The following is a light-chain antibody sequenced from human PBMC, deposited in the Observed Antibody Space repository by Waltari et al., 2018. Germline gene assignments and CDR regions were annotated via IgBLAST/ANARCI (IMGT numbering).Light chain of an antibody. CDR2: WAS. J-gene: IGKJ1*01. V-gene: IGKV4-1*01. CDR3: QQYYSTRT. Sequence: IVMTQSPDSLAVSLGEWATINCKSRQSVLYSSNNKNYLAWYQQKPGQPPKLLIYWASTRESGVPDRFSGSGSGTDFTLTISSLQAEDVAVYYCQQYYSTRTFGQGTKVEIK. CDR1: QSVLYSSNNKNY.